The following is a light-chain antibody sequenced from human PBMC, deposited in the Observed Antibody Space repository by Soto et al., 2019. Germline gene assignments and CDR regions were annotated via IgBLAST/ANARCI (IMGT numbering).Light chain of an antibody. CDR3: QKYDASPRT. J-gene: IGKJ1*01. Sequence: EVVLTQSPGTLSLSPRERATLSCRASQSVSNNYLAWYQHKPGQAPRLLIYGASNRTPGIPDRFSGSGSGPDFTLTISRMEHEDYGVYYSQKYDASPRTFGQGTLVEVK. CDR2: GAS. V-gene: IGKV3-20*01. CDR1: QSVSNNY.